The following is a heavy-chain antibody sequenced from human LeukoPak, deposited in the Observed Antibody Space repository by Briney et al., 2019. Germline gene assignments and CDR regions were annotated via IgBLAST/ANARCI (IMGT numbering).Heavy chain of an antibody. J-gene: IGHJ4*02. CDR2: IYSGGST. CDR1: GFTVSSNY. CDR3: ARGLKYSSGWYYFDY. V-gene: IGHV3-53*01. Sequence: GGSLRLSCAASGFTVSSNYMSWVRQAPGKVLEWGSVIYSGGSTYYADSVKGRFTISRNNSKNKLYLQMNSLRAEDTAVYYCARGLKYSSGWYYFDYWGQGTLVTVSS. D-gene: IGHD6-19*01.